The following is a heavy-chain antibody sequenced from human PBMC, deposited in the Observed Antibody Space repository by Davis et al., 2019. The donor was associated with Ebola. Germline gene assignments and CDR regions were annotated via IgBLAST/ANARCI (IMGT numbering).Heavy chain of an antibody. Sequence: ASVKVSCKASGYTFTSYGISWVRQAPGQGLEWMGWISAYNGNTNYAQKLQGRVTMTTDTSTSTAYMELRSLRSDDTAVYYCARGRCSSTSCYVFLNYWGQGTLVTVSS. CDR1: GYTFTSYG. CDR3: ARGRCSSTSCYVFLNY. D-gene: IGHD2-2*01. V-gene: IGHV1-18*01. CDR2: ISAYNGNT. J-gene: IGHJ4*02.